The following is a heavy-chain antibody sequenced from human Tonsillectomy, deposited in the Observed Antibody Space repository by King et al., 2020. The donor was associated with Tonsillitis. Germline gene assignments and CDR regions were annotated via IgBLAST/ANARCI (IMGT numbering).Heavy chain of an antibody. D-gene: IGHD3-22*01. CDR1: GFTFSSYG. CDR3: AKGDYYDSSGYMSAD. J-gene: IGHJ4*02. V-gene: IGHV3-30*18. Sequence: VQLVESGGGVVQPGRSLRLSCAASGFTFSSYGMHWVRQAPGKGLEWVAVISYDGSNKYYADSVKGRFTISRDNSKNTLYLQMNSLRAEDTAVYYCAKGDYYDSSGYMSADWGQGTLVTVSS. CDR2: ISYDGSNK.